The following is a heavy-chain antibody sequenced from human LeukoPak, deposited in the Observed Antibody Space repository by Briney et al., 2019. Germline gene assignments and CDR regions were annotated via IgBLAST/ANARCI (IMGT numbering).Heavy chain of an antibody. CDR3: ARKTYCSGGRCYGENWFDP. CDR1: GGSISGYH. CDR2: IFYTGNT. V-gene: IGHV4-59*08. J-gene: IGHJ5*02. Sequence: SETMSLTCTVTGGSISGYHWNWIRQSPGKGLEWISNIFYTGNTDYNPSLKSRVTISINTSKNEISLILRSVTAADTAVYYCARKTYCSGGRCYGENWFDPWGQGILVTVSS. D-gene: IGHD2-15*01.